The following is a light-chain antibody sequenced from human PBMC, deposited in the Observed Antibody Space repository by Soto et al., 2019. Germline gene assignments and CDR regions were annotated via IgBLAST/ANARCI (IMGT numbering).Light chain of an antibody. V-gene: IGKV1-5*03. CDR2: KAS. Sequence: DIQMTQSPSTLSASVGDRVTITCRASQSISDWLAWYQQKPGKAPKLLIYKASSLKSGVPSRFSGSGSGTDFTLTISSLQPDDFAPYYCQQYNSYSRTFGQGPKVEV. CDR3: QQYNSYSRT. CDR1: QSISDW. J-gene: IGKJ1*01.